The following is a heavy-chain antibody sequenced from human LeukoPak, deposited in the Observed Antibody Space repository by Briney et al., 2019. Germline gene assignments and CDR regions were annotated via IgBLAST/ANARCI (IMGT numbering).Heavy chain of an antibody. CDR1: GFTFSSYD. CDR3: QAEDGIRYFDWLLSPGTFDI. Sequence: GFLRLSCAASGFTFSSYDMHWVRQATGKGLHWVSALGTAGDTYYPGSVQGRFTISRENAKNSLYLQMNSLRAGDTAVYFCQAEDGIRYFDWLLSPGTFDIWGQGTMVTVSS. CDR2: LGTAGDT. D-gene: IGHD3-9*01. V-gene: IGHV3-13*01. J-gene: IGHJ3*02.